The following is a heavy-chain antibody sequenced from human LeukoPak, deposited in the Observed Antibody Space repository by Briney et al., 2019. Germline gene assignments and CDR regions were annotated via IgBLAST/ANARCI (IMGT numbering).Heavy chain of an antibody. CDR3: ARGGGPSGSYYFDY. V-gene: IGHV3-7*01. Sequence: QPGGSLRLSCAASGFTFSSYWMSWVRQAPGKGLEWVANIKQDGSEKYYVDSVKGRFTISRDNAKNSLYLQMNSLRAEDTAVYYCARGGGPSGSYYFDYWGQGTLVTGSS. J-gene: IGHJ4*02. CDR1: GFTFSSYW. D-gene: IGHD1-26*01. CDR2: IKQDGSEK.